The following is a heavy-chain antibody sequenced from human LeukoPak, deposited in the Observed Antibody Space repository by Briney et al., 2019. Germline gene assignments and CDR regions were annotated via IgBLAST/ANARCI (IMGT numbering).Heavy chain of an antibody. D-gene: IGHD3-10*01. Sequence: PGGSLRLSCVASGFIVSNDYVSWVRQAPGKGLEWVSVIYSGGSTYYADSVKGRFTISRDNSKNTVYLQMNSLRSEDTAIYYCARDGTYYYGSGSYYHKDWGQGTLVTVSS. J-gene: IGHJ4*02. CDR2: IYSGGST. CDR3: ARDGTYYYGSGSYYHKD. V-gene: IGHV3-66*01. CDR1: GFIVSNDY.